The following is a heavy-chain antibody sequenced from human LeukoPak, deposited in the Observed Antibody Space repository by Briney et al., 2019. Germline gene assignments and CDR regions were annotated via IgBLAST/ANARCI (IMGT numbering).Heavy chain of an antibody. CDR1: GDSVSSNSAA. CDR3: ARELRRIFDY. Sequence: SQTLSLTCAISGDSVSSNSAAWNWIRQSPSRGLEWLGRTYYRSRWYSDYAVSLKSRITIIPDTSKNQLSLQLNSVILEDTAVYFCARELRRIFDYWDQGSLVTVS. V-gene: IGHV6-1*01. CDR2: TYYRSRWYS. J-gene: IGHJ4*02.